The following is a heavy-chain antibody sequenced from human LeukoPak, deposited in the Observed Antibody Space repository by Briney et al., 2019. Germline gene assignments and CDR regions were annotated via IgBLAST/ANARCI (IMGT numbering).Heavy chain of an antibody. D-gene: IGHD3-9*01. V-gene: IGHV3-23*01. J-gene: IGHJ4*02. Sequence: GGSLRLSCAASGFTFSSYAMSWVRQAPGKGLEWVSTITGSGGSTYYADSVKGRFTISRDNSKSTLYLQMNSLRTEDTAVYYCAGHIVAGYYSHWGQGILVTVSS. CDR2: ITGSGGST. CDR1: GFTFSSYA. CDR3: AGHIVAGYYSH.